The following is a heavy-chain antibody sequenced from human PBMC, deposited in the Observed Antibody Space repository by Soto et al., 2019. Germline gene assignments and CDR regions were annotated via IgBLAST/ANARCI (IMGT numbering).Heavy chain of an antibody. CDR3: VRLDSSLVHYGMDV. D-gene: IGHD3-22*01. J-gene: IGHJ6*02. V-gene: IGHV3-7*03. CDR2: IKADGSEK. CDR1: GFTFSTYW. Sequence: ESGGGLVQPGGSLRLSCAASGFTFSTYWMSWVRQAPGKGLEWVANIKADGSEKYYVDSVKGRFTISRDNAKNSLYLQMNSLRAEDTAVFYWVRLDSSLVHYGMDVWGQGTTVTVS.